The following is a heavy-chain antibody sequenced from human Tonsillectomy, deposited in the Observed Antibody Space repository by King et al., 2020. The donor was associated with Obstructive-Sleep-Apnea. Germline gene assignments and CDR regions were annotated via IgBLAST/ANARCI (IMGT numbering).Heavy chain of an antibody. D-gene: IGHD1-26*01. CDR1: GFTFSTFG. CDR2: IWYDGSQK. CDR3: ARDQGDVSYRFDY. V-gene: IGHV3-33*01. Sequence: VQLVESGGGVVQPGRSLRLSCAASGFTFSTFGMHWVRQAPGKGLEWVAVIWYDGSQKYYADSVKGRFTISRDNSQNRLYLQMNSLRAEDTAVYYCARDQGDVSYRFDYWGHGTLVTVSS. J-gene: IGHJ4*01.